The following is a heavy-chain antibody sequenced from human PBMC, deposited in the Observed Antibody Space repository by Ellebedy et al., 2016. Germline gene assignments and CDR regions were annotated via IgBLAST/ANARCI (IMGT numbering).Heavy chain of an antibody. J-gene: IGHJ4*02. V-gene: IGHV3-74*01. CDR1: GFNFNRNW. CDR3: VREWVSSGWFSFLDY. D-gene: IGHD6-19*01. CDR2: INSDATIT. Sequence: GGSLRLSCAASGFNFNRNWMHWVRQVPGKGLMWVSRINSDATITNYADSVKGRFTISRDNAKNTVDLQMNSLGDEDTAIYYCVREWVSSGWFSFLDYWGQGTLVTVSS.